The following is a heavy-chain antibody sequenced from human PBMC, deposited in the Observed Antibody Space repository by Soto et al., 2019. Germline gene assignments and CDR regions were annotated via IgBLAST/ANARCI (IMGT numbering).Heavy chain of an antibody. J-gene: IGHJ4*02. CDR1: GYTFTSYD. CDR2: MNPNSGNT. Sequence: QVQLVQSGAEVKKPGASVKVSCKAAGYTFTSYDINWVRQATGQDFEWMGWMNPNSGNTAYAQKFQGRVTMTRDNSKSTAVMELSSLTSEDTAVYYCARGPSNWGVDYWGQGTLVTVSS. D-gene: IGHD7-27*01. CDR3: ARGPSNWGVDY. V-gene: IGHV1-8*01.